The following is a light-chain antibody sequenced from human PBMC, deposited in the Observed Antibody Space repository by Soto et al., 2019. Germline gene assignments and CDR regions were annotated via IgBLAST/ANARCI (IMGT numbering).Light chain of an antibody. CDR1: QSISSW. V-gene: IGKV1-5*03. J-gene: IGKJ1*01. CDR3: QQYDSFPCT. Sequence: DIQMTHSPSTLSASVGDRVTITCRASQSISSWLAWYQQKPGQAPNLLIYKASNLERGVPSRFSGSGSGTEFTLTISSLQPEDFATYHCQQYDSFPCTFGQGTKVDSK. CDR2: KAS.